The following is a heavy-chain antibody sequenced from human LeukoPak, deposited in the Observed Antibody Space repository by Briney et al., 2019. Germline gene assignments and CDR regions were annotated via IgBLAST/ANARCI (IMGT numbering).Heavy chain of an antibody. J-gene: IGHJ4*02. Sequence: EASVKVSCKASGYTFTGYYIHWVRQAPGQGLEWMGWINPNSGGTNYALKFQGRVTMTRDTSISTAYMELSRLRSDDTAVYYCAKTYYYDSSGPFDYWGQGTLVTVSS. D-gene: IGHD3-22*01. CDR3: AKTYYYDSSGPFDY. V-gene: IGHV1-2*02. CDR2: INPNSGGT. CDR1: GYTFTGYY.